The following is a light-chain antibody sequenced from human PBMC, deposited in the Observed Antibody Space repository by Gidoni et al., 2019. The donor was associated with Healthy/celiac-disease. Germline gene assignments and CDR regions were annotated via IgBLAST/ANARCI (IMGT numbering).Light chain of an antibody. CDR1: QSVSSY. CDR2: DAS. V-gene: IGKV3-11*01. J-gene: IGKJ4*01. Sequence: EFVLTQSPATVSLSPGERATLSCRASQSVSSYLAWYQQKPGQAPRLLIYDASNRATGIPARFSGSGSGTDFTLTISSLEPEDFAVYYCQQRSNWPPAFXGXTKVEIK. CDR3: QQRSNWPPA.